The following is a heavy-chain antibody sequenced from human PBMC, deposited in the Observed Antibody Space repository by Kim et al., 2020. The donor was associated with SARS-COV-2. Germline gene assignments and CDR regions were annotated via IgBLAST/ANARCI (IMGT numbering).Heavy chain of an antibody. J-gene: IGHJ4*02. D-gene: IGHD3-10*01. V-gene: IGHV3-43D*03. CDR3: AKDSVTYYYGSGSNLEFDY. Sequence: GRFTISRDNSKNSLYLQMNSLRAEDTASYYCAKDSVTYYYGSGSNLEFDYWGQGTLVTVSS.